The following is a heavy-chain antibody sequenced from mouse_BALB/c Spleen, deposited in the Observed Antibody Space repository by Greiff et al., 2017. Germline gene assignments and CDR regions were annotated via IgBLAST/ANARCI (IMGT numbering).Heavy chain of an antibody. CDR3: VRDSRAMDY. J-gene: IGHJ4*01. Sequence: QVQLKESGPGLVAPSQSLSITCTVSGFSLTSYDISWIRQPPGKGLEWLGVIWTGGGTNYNSAFMSRLSISKDNSKSQVFLKMNSLQTDDTAIYYCVRDSRAMDYWGQGTSVTVSS. CDR2: IWTGGGT. CDR1: GFSLTSYD. V-gene: IGHV2-9-2*01.